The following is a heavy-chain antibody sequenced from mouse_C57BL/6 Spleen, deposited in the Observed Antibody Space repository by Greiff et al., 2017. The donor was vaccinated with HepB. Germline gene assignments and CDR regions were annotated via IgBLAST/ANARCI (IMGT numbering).Heavy chain of an antibody. V-gene: IGHV7-3*01. CDR1: GFTFTDYY. Sequence: EVQLVESGGGLVQPGGSLSLSCAASGFTFTDYYMSWVRQPPGKALEWLGFIRNKANGYTTEYSASVKVRFTISRDNSQSILYLQMNALRAEDSATYYCARAYGNYFDYWGQGTTLTVSS. D-gene: IGHD2-1*01. CDR2: IRNKANGYTT. J-gene: IGHJ2*01. CDR3: ARAYGNYFDY.